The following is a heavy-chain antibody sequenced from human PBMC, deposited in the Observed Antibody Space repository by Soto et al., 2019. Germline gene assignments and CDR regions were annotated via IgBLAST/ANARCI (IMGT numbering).Heavy chain of an antibody. CDR1: GYIFHNYW. D-gene: IGHD4-17*01. J-gene: IGHJ4*02. CDR2: IYPGGSDI. V-gene: IGHV5-51*01. CDR3: ARQRFFDY. Sequence: GESLKISCKGPGYIFHNYWIGWVRQMPGKGLEWMGIIYPGGSDIRYNPSFQGQVTISADKSISTTYLQWSSLKASDTAMYYCARQRFFDYWGQGTLVTVSS.